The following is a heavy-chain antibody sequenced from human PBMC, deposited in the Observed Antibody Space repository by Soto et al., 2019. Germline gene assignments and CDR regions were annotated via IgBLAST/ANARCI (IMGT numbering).Heavy chain of an antibody. CDR1: GGSFSGYY. J-gene: IGHJ6*02. V-gene: IGHV4-34*01. CDR3: ARVGRAVAGLSAKKTYGMDV. Sequence: PSETLSLTCAVYGGSFSGYYWSWIRQSPGKGLEWIAEINHSGSANYNPSLKSRVTISVDTPKNQFSLKLSSVTAADTAVYYCARVGRAVAGLSAKKTYGMDVWGQGTTVTVSS. D-gene: IGHD6-19*01. CDR2: INHSGSA.